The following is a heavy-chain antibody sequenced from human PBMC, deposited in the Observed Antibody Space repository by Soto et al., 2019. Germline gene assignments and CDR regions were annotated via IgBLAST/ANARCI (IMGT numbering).Heavy chain of an antibody. CDR1: GGTFSSYA. Sequence: SVKVSCKASGGTFSSYAISWVRQAPGQGLEWMGGIIPIFGTANYAQKFQGRVTITADKSTSTAYMELSSLRSEDTAVYYCARMYYDFWSGYYRGSYGMDVWGQGTTVTSP. CDR2: IIPIFGTA. V-gene: IGHV1-69*06. J-gene: IGHJ6*02. D-gene: IGHD3-3*01. CDR3: ARMYYDFWSGYYRGSYGMDV.